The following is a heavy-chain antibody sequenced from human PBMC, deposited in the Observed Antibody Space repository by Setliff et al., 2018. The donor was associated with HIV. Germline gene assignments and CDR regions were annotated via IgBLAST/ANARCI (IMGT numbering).Heavy chain of an antibody. CDR2: IYHTGSS. D-gene: IGHD3-22*01. CDR1: GFSISSRYY. Sequence: SETLSLTCDVSGFSISSRYYWGWIRQSQGKGLEWIGNIYHTGSSYYNPSLNDRATISLDTSKNQFSLKLNSVTAADTAVYYCARGVLDLVISVYGFWGQGIPVTVSS. J-gene: IGHJ4*02. CDR3: ARGVLDLVISVYGF. V-gene: IGHV4-38-2*01.